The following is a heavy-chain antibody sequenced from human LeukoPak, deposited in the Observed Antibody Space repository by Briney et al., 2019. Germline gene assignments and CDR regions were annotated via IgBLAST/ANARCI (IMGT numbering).Heavy chain of an antibody. V-gene: IGHV4-4*02. Sequence: PGGSLRLSCAASGFTFSSYAMSWVRQAPGKGLEWIGEIYHSGSTNYNPSLKSRVTISVDKSKNQFSLKLSSVTAADTAVYYCARFVGYYYGSGSYGPYNWFDPWGQGTLVTVSS. CDR1: GFTFSSYAM. D-gene: IGHD3-10*01. CDR3: ARFVGYYYGSGSYGPYNWFDP. J-gene: IGHJ5*02. CDR2: IYHSGST.